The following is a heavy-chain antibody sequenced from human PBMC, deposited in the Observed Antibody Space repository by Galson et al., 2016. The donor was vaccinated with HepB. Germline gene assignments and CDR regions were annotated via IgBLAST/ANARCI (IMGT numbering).Heavy chain of an antibody. Sequence: SVKVSCKASGYTFSSYGISWVRQAPGKGLEWMGWISGYNGATDYAQKVQGRVTMTTDTSTSTAYMELRSLRSDDTAVYYCARTKPTGWEKGYYDYYHYMDVWDKGTTVTVSS. CDR1: GYTFSSYG. V-gene: IGHV1-18*04. D-gene: IGHD1-26*01. CDR2: ISGYNGAT. CDR3: ARTKPTGWEKGYYDYYHYMDV. J-gene: IGHJ6*03.